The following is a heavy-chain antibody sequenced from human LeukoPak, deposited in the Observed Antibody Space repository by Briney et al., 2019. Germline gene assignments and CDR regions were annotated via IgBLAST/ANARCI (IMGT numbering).Heavy chain of an antibody. V-gene: IGHV4-59*01. D-gene: IGHD6-19*01. J-gene: IGHJ4*02. CDR3: ARRHSSGWYPFDY. CDR2: IYYSGST. CDR1: GDSISGYY. Sequence: PSETLSLTCTVSGDSISGYYWSWIRQPPGKRLEWIGYIYYSGSTNYNPSLKSRVTISVDTSKNQFSLKMNSVTAADTAVYYCARRHSSGWYPFDYWGQGTLVSVSS.